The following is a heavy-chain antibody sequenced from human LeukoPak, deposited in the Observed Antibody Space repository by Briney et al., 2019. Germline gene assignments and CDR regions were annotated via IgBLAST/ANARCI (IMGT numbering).Heavy chain of an antibody. J-gene: IGHJ1*01. CDR1: GFTFSSYA. V-gene: IGHV3-23*01. Sequence: PGGSLRLSCTASGFTFSSYAMSWVRQAPGKGLEWVSAISGSGGSTYYADSVKGRFTISRDNSKSTLYLQMNSLRAEDTAVYYCAKDSGDSPEYFQHWGQGTLVTVSS. D-gene: IGHD4-17*01. CDR2: ISGSGGST. CDR3: AKDSGDSPEYFQH.